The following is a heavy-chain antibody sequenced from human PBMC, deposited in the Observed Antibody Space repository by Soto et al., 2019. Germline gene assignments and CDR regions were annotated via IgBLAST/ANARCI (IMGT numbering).Heavy chain of an antibody. CDR2: ISSSSSTI. D-gene: IGHD2-2*03. Sequence: EVQLVESGGGLVQPGGSLRLSCAASGFTFSSYSMNWVRQAPGKGLAWVSYISSSSSTIYNADSVKGRCTISSDNAKNSLYLQLISLSAEDTAVYYCARDPMAIVVVLPLAYYYYYYMDVWGRGSPVTVS. J-gene: IGHJ6*03. CDR1: GFTFSSYS. CDR3: ARDPMAIVVVLPLAYYYYYYMDV. V-gene: IGHV3-48*01.